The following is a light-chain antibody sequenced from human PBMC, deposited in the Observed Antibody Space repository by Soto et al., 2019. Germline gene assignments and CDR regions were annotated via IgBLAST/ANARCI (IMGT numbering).Light chain of an antibody. CDR3: HLRSNWWT. Sequence: EVVLTQSPATLSLFPGERATLSCRASQSVSSSLAWYQQKPGQPPRVLIYDTSNRATGIPARFSGSGSGTDFTLTISSLEPEDFAVYYCHLRSNWWTFGQGTRWISN. CDR1: QSVSSS. CDR2: DTS. V-gene: IGKV3-11*01. J-gene: IGKJ1*01.